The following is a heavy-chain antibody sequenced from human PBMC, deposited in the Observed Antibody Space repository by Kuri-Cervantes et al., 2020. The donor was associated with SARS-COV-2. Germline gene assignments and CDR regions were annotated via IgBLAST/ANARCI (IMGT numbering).Heavy chain of an antibody. Sequence: ASVKVSCKASGYTFTSYGISWVRQAPGQGLEWMGWISAYNGNTNYAQKFQGRVTITADKSTSTAYMELSSLRSEDTAVYYCARGTGGSYLRAYYDYGMDVWGQGTTVTVSS. V-gene: IGHV1-18*04. CDR1: GYTFTSYG. J-gene: IGHJ6*02. CDR2: ISAYNGNT. D-gene: IGHD1-26*01. CDR3: ARGTGGSYLRAYYDYGMDV.